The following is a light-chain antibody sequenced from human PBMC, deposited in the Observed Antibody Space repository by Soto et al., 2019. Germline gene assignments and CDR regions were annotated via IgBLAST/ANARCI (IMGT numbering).Light chain of an antibody. V-gene: IGLV2-14*03. Sequence: HSLLTQPASVFGSPGQSITISCTGTSSDVGGYNYVSWYEHYPGKAPKLMIYDVSNRPSGVSNRFSGSKSGNTASLTISGLQAEDEADYYCSSYTSSSTFYVFGTGTKVPVL. CDR1: SSDVGGYNY. CDR2: DVS. CDR3: SSYTSSSTFYV. J-gene: IGLJ1*01.